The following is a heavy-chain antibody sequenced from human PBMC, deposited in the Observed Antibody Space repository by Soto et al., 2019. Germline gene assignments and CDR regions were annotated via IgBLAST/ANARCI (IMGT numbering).Heavy chain of an antibody. J-gene: IGHJ4*02. Sequence: ASLKVSCKASGYTFSSYTIQWVRQAPGQSLEWMGWITPDNGNTYFSQKFQGRVTVTRDTSASTAYMELSSLTSEDTAVYYCAREPRTAVYFDYWGLGSLVTVSS. CDR2: ITPDNGNT. CDR3: AREPRTAVYFDY. V-gene: IGHV1-3*01. CDR1: GYTFSSYT.